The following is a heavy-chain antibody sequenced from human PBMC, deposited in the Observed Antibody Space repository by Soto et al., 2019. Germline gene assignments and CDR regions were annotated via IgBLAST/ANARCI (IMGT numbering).Heavy chain of an antibody. V-gene: IGHV4-4*02. Sequence: SETLSLTCAVSGDSISSSFWWSWVRQPPEKGLEWIGEIYHTGTTNYIPPLKSRVTISLDKSKNQFSLKLNSVTAADTAVYYCGCITGTTILWGQGTLVTVSS. CDR3: GCITGTTIL. CDR2: IYHTGTT. D-gene: IGHD1-20*01. J-gene: IGHJ4*02. CDR1: GDSISSSFW.